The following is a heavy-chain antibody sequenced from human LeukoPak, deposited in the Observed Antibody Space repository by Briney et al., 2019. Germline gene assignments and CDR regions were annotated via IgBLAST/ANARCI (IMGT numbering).Heavy chain of an antibody. D-gene: IGHD6-13*01. Sequence: GGSLRLSCAASGFTFSSYAMHWVRQAPGKGLEYVSAISSNGGSTYYANSVKGRFTISRDNAKNSLYLQMNSLRAEDTAVYYCARSRIAAAVPNDYWGQGTLVTVSS. CDR3: ARSRIAAAVPNDY. CDR1: GFTFSSYA. V-gene: IGHV3-64*01. CDR2: ISSNGGST. J-gene: IGHJ4*02.